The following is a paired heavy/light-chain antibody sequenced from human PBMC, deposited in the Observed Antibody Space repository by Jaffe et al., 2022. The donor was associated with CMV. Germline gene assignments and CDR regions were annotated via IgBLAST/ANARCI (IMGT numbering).Heavy chain of an antibody. Sequence: QVQLVQSGAEVKKPGASVKVSCKASGYTFTGYYMHWVRQAPGQGLEWMGWINPNSGGTNYAQKFQGRVTMTRDTSISTAYMELSRLRSDDTAVYYCARDSYYYDSSGYLTPAEYYFDYWGQGTLVTVSS. J-gene: IGHJ4*02. V-gene: IGHV1-2*02. CDR1: GYTFTGYY. D-gene: IGHD3-22*01. CDR3: ARDSYYYDSSGYLTPAEYYFDY. CDR2: INPNSGGT.
Light chain of an antibody. V-gene: IGLV3-21*04. Sequence: SYVLTQPPSVSVAPGKTARITCGGNNIGSKTVHWYQQKPGQAPVLVIYYDSDRPSGIPERFSGSNSGNTATLTISRVEAGDEADYYCQVWDSSSDYVFGGGTKLTVL. CDR3: QVWDSSSDYV. CDR1: NIGSKT. J-gene: IGLJ2*01. CDR2: YDS.